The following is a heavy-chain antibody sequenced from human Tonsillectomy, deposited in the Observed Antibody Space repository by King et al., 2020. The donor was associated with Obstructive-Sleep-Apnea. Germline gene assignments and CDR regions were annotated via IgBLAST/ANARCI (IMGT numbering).Heavy chain of an antibody. CDR3: AKETIAAAASRPVDF. V-gene: IGHV3-23*04. D-gene: IGHD6-13*01. CDR2: ISGSGDRT. CDR1: GFTFSSYA. Sequence: DVQLVESGGGLVQPGGSLRLSCAASGFTFSSYAMSWVRQAPGKGLEWVSSISGSGDRTYNADSVKGRFTISRDNSKNTLYLQMDSLRAEDTAVYYCAKETIAAAASRPVDFWGQGTLVTVSS. J-gene: IGHJ4*02.